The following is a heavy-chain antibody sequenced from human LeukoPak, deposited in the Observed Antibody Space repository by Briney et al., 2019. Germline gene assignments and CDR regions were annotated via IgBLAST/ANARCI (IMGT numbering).Heavy chain of an antibody. Sequence: GGSLRLSCAASGFTFSSYGMHWVRQAPGKGLEWVAVIWYDGSNKYYADSVKGRFTISRDNSKNTLYLQMNSLRAEDTAVYYCAKERLIAVAGIFDYWGQGTLVTVSS. CDR3: AKERLIAVAGIFDY. V-gene: IGHV3-33*06. D-gene: IGHD6-19*01. J-gene: IGHJ4*02. CDR1: GFTFSSYG. CDR2: IWYDGSNK.